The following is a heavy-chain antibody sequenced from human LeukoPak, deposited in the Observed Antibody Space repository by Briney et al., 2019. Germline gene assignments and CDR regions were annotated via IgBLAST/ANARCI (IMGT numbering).Heavy chain of an antibody. J-gene: IGHJ5*02. CDR2: INHSGST. V-gene: IGHV4-4*02. Sequence: PSETLSLTCGVSGGSIRTTNWWSWVRQPPGKGLEWIGGINHSGSTNYNPSLKSRVTISVDTPKNQFSLKLSSVTAADTAVYYCARVRSVTKNWFDPWGQGTLVTVSS. CDR1: GGSIRTTNW. CDR3: ARVRSVTKNWFDP. D-gene: IGHD4-23*01.